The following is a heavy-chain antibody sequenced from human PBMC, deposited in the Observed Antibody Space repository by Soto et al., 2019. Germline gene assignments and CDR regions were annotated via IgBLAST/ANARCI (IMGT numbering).Heavy chain of an antibody. D-gene: IGHD1-26*01. CDR3: ATEELEKPFDY. Sequence: ASVKVSCKASGYTFTSYDMHWVRQAPGQGLEWMGIINPSGGSTSYAQKFQGRVTMTRDTSTSTVYMELSSLRSEDTAVYYCATEELEKPFDYWGQGTLVTVSS. CDR1: GYTFTSYD. CDR2: INPSGGST. V-gene: IGHV1-46*01. J-gene: IGHJ4*02.